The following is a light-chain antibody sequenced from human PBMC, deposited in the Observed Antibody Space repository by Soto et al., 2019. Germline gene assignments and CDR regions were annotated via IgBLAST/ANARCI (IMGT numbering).Light chain of an antibody. CDR3: KQYYSLPPT. CDR1: QGISNY. J-gene: IGKJ1*01. V-gene: IGKV1D-8*01. Sequence: ITFTQSPSFLSASVGDRVTINCRASQGISNYLAWYQQKPGKAPELLIYAASSLQSGVPSRFRGSGSGRDLTLTICCLQSEDFATYYCKQYYSLPPTFGQGSKVEI. CDR2: AAS.